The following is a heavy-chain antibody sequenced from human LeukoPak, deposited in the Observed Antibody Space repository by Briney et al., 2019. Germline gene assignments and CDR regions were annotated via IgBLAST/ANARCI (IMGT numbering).Heavy chain of an antibody. CDR1: RGSIRGYY. D-gene: IGHD3-3*01. V-gene: IGHV4-59*01. CDR2: IYFSGST. CDR3: ARSYDTNFDY. J-gene: IGHJ4*02. Sequence: SETLSLTCDVSRGSIRGYYWCWIRQPPGKGLEWIGYIYFSGSTSYNPSLKSRVTISVDRSKNQFSLKLSSVAAADTAVYYCARSYDTNFDYWGQGTLVTVSS.